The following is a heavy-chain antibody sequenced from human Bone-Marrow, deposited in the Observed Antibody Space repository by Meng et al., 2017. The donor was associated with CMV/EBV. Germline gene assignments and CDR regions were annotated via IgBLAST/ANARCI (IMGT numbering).Heavy chain of an antibody. J-gene: IGHJ6*02. Sequence: SETLSLTCTVSGGSISSSSYYWGWIRQPPGKGLEWIGEINHSGSTNYNPSLKSRVTISVDTSKNQFSLKLSSVTAADTAVYYCARGRYCSSTSCVNTVLYYYYGMDFWGQGTTVTVSS. CDR3: ARGRYCSSTSCVNTVLYYYYGMDF. CDR1: GGSISSSSYY. CDR2: INHSGST. V-gene: IGHV4-39*07. D-gene: IGHD2-2*01.